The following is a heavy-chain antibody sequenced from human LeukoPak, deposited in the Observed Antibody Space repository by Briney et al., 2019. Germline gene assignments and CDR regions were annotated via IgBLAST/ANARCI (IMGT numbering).Heavy chain of an antibody. CDR3: AKGAYYYDSSGYLYYFDY. J-gene: IGHJ4*02. Sequence: GGSLRLPCAASGFTFSSYAMSWVRQAPGKGLEWVSAISGSGGSTYYADSVKGRFTISRDNSKNTLYLQMNSLRAEDTAVYYCAKGAYYYDSSGYLYYFDYWGQGTLVTVSS. V-gene: IGHV3-23*01. D-gene: IGHD3-22*01. CDR1: GFTFSSYA. CDR2: ISGSGGST.